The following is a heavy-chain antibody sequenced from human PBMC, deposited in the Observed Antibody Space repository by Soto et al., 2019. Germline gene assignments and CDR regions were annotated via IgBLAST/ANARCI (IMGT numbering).Heavy chain of an antibody. D-gene: IGHD5-12*01. CDR3: AASVMATGDNYYYYGMDF. J-gene: IGHJ6*02. CDR2: IVVGSGNT. V-gene: IGHV1-58*01. Sequence: SVKVSCKASGFTFTSSAVQWVRQARGQRLEWIGWIVVGSGNTNYAQKFQERVTITRDMSTSTAYMELSSLRSEDTAVYYCAASVMATGDNYYYYGMDFWGQGTTVTVSS. CDR1: GFTFTSSA.